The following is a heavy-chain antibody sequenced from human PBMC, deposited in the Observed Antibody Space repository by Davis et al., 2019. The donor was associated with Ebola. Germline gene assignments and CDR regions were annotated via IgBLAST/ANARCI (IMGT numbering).Heavy chain of an antibody. J-gene: IGHJ4*02. Sequence: GESLKISCAASGLTFNNYAMTWVRQAPGKGLEWISAISGDGTSTYCADSVKGRSTISRDNSKNTVYLQMNSLRAEDTAIYYCTSPDYWGQGTLVTVSS. V-gene: IGHV3-23*01. CDR2: ISGDGTST. CDR1: GLTFNNYA. CDR3: TSPDY.